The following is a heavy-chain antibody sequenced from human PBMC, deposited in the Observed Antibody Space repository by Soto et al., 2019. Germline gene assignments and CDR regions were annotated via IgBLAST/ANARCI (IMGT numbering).Heavy chain of an antibody. V-gene: IGHV3-48*03. D-gene: IGHD4-17*01. J-gene: IGHJ6*02. CDR2: INTGGTTT. CDR3: ARDGYGDPYYYYAMDV. Sequence: PWGSLRLSCAASGFSFSRHGMNWVRQAPGKGLEWVSYINTGGTTTYYADSVKGRFTISRDNAKNSLYLQMSSLRAEDTAVYYCARDGYGDPYYYYAMDVWGQGTTVTVSS. CDR1: GFSFSRHG.